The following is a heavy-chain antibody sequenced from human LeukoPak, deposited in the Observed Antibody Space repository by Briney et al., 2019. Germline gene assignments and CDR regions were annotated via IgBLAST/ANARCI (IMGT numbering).Heavy chain of an antibody. CDR3: ARVQSPSYYDILTGIYDAFDI. CDR2: INPNSGGT. Sequence: GASVKVSCKASGYTFTGYYMHWVRQAPGQGLEWMGWINPNSGGTNYAQKFQGGVTLTRDTSISTAYMELSSLRSEDTAVYYCARVQSPSYYDILTGIYDAFDIWGQGTMVTVSS. D-gene: IGHD3-9*01. CDR1: GYTFTGYY. J-gene: IGHJ3*02. V-gene: IGHV1-2*02.